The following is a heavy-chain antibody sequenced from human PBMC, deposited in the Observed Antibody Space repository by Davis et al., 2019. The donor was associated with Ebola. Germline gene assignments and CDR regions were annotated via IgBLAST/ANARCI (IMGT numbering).Heavy chain of an antibody. V-gene: IGHV4-59*12. CDR2: IYYSGST. D-gene: IGHD4-17*01. J-gene: IGHJ4*02. Sequence: PGGSLRLSCTVSARSISSYYWSWIRQPPGKGLEWIGYIYYSGSTYYNPSLKSRVTISVDTSKNQFSLKLSSMTAADTAVYYCARDPTTVTTGDYWGQGTLVTVSS. CDR3: ARDPTTVTTGDY. CDR1: ARSISSYY.